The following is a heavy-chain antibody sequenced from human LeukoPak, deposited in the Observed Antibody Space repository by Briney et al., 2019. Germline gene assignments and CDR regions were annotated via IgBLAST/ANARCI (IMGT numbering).Heavy chain of an antibody. V-gene: IGHV1-8*01. CDR2: MNHNSGNT. Sequence: ASVKVSCKASGYTFTSYDINWVRQATGQGLEWMGWMNHNSGNTGYAQKFQGRVTMTRNTSISTAYMELSSLRSEDTAVYYCARGRKVAADFDYWGQGTLVTVSS. J-gene: IGHJ4*02. D-gene: IGHD6-13*01. CDR1: GYTFTSYD. CDR3: ARGRKVAADFDY.